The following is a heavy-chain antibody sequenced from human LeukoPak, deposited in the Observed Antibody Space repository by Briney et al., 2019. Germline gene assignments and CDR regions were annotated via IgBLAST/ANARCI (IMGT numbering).Heavy chain of an antibody. J-gene: IGHJ4*02. V-gene: IGHV1-18*01. CDR1: GGTFSSYA. D-gene: IGHD3-22*01. CDR3: ARVARYYYYSSDY. Sequence: ASVKVSCKASGGTFSSYAISWVRQAPGQGLEWMGWISAYNGNTNYTQKLQGRVTMTTDTSTSTAYMELRSLRSDDTAVYYCARVARYYYYSSDYWGQGTLVTVSS. CDR2: ISAYNGNT.